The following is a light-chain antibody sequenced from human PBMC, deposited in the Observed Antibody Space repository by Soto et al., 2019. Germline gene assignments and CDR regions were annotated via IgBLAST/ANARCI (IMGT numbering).Light chain of an antibody. CDR2: DAS. CDR1: QGISSA. V-gene: IGKV1-13*02. Sequence: AIQLTQSPSSLSASVGDRVTITCRASQGISSALAWYQQKPGNAPKLLIYDASSLERGVPSRFSGSGSGTDVTLTISSLQPEDFATYYCQQFTTYPPLTFGQGTRLEIK. CDR3: QQFTTYPPLT. J-gene: IGKJ5*01.